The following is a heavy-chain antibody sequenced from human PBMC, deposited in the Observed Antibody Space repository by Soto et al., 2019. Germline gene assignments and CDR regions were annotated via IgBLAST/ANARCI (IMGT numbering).Heavy chain of an antibody. Sequence: PGGSLRLSCTASGFTFGDYAMSWVRQAPGKGLEWGGFIRSKAYGGTTEYAASVKGRFTISRDDSKSIAYLQMNSLKTEDTAVYYCCRMIWWSGYYSSIYYGMDVWGQGTTVTVSS. CDR2: IRSKAYGGTT. CDR3: CRMIWWSGYYSSIYYGMDV. D-gene: IGHD3-3*01. CDR1: GFTFGDYA. J-gene: IGHJ6*02. V-gene: IGHV3-49*04.